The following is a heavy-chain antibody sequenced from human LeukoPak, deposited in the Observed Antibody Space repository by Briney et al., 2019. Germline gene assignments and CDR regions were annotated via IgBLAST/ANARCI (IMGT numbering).Heavy chain of an antibody. CDR1: GFTFDDYA. CDR2: ISWNSGSI. V-gene: IGHV3-9*01. CDR3: AKDRFGAIAVAGTFDY. J-gene: IGHJ4*02. D-gene: IGHD6-19*01. Sequence: GGSLRLSCAASGFTFDDYAMHWVRQAPGKGLEWVSGISWNSGSIGYADSVKGRFTISRDNAKNSLYLQMNSLRAEDTAVYYCAKDRFGAIAVAGTFDYWGRGTLVTVSS.